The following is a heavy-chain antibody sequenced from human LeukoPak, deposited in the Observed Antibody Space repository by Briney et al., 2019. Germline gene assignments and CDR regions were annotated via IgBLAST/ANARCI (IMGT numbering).Heavy chain of an antibody. CDR2: ISSSSSYI. Sequence: GGSLRLSCAASGFTFSSYSMNWVRQAPGKGLEWVSFISSSSSYIYYADSVKGRFTISRDNAKNSLYLQINSLRAEDTAVYYGARGDYYGSGTPGYWGQGTLVTVSS. CDR1: GFTFSSYS. V-gene: IGHV3-21*01. D-gene: IGHD3-10*01. CDR3: ARGDYYGSGTPGY. J-gene: IGHJ4*02.